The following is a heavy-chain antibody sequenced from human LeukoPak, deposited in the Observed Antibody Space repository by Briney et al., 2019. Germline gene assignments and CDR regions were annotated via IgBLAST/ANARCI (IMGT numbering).Heavy chain of an antibody. Sequence: KPGGSLRLSCAASGFTFSSYGMHWVRQAPGKGLEWVAVISYDGSNKYYADSVKGRFTISRDNSKNTLYLQMNSLRAEDTAVYYCASRIAARPIDYWGQGTLVTVSS. CDR2: ISYDGSNK. CDR1: GFTFSSYG. D-gene: IGHD6-6*01. J-gene: IGHJ4*02. CDR3: ASRIAARPIDY. V-gene: IGHV3-30*03.